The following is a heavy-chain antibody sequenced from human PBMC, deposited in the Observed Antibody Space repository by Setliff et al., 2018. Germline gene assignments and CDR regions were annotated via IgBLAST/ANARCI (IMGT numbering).Heavy chain of an antibody. CDR2: IYHSGTT. CDR1: GGSVSSGSYY. CDR3: ARKGISALSGAFDM. Sequence: KTSETLSLTCTASGGSVSSGSYYWGWIRQPPGKGLEWIGSIYHSGTTYYNPPLKSRVTISVDTSKNQFSRKLSSVTAADTAVYYCARKGISALSGAFDMWGQGTMVTVSS. D-gene: IGHD1-26*01. J-gene: IGHJ3*02. V-gene: IGHV4-39*07.